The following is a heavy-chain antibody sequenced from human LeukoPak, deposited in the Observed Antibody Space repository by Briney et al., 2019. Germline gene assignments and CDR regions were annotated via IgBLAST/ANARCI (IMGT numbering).Heavy chain of an antibody. CDR1: GGTFSSYA. CDR2: IIPIFGTA. Sequence: SVKVSCKASGGTFSSYAISWARQAPGQGLEWMGGIIPIFGTANYAQKFQGRVTITADESTSTAYMELSSLRSEDTAVYYCAGSYYYGSGSYYTDYWGQGTLVTVSS. D-gene: IGHD3-10*01. J-gene: IGHJ4*02. CDR3: AGSYYYGSGSYYTDY. V-gene: IGHV1-69*13.